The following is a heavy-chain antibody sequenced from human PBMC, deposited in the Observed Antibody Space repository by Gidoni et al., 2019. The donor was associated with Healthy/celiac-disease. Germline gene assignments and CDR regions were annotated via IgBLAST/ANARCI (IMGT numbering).Heavy chain of an antibody. CDR1: GFPFSDYY. CDR2: SRRSGSTI. J-gene: IGHJ3*02. CDR3: ARGDYDFWSGGPDAFDI. Sequence: QVQLVESGGCFVQPGVSLSLSCAASGFPFSDYYMRWIRQGPGKVLEWVSDSRRSGSTIYDADSVKCRFTISSDNAKNSLYLQMNSLRAEDTAVYYCARGDYDFWSGGPDAFDIWGQGTMVTVSS. D-gene: IGHD3-3*01. V-gene: IGHV3-11*01.